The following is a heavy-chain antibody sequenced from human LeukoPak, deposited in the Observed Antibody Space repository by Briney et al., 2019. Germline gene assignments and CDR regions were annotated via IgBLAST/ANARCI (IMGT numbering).Heavy chain of an antibody. CDR1: GGSISSHY. Sequence: PSETLSLTCTVSGGSISSHYWSWIRQPPGKGLEWIGYIYYSGSTNYNPSLKSRVTISVDTSKNQFSLKLSSVTAADTAVYYCARMNKGGWVLQFDWFDPWGQGTLVTVSS. CDR2: IYYSGST. V-gene: IGHV4-59*11. CDR3: ARMNKGGWVLQFDWFDP. D-gene: IGHD6-19*01. J-gene: IGHJ5*02.